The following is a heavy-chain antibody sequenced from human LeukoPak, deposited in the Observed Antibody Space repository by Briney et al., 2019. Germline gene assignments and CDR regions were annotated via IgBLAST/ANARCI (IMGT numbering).Heavy chain of an antibody. J-gene: IGHJ3*02. CDR3: ARDNYAFDI. Sequence: GGSLRLSCAASGFTFSSYDMSWVRQAPGKGLEWVSTISGSGDSTYYADSVKGRFTISRDNSMNTLYLQMNSLRAEDTAVYYCARDNYAFDIWGQGTMVTVSS. CDR2: ISGSGDST. V-gene: IGHV3-23*01. CDR1: GFTFSSYD.